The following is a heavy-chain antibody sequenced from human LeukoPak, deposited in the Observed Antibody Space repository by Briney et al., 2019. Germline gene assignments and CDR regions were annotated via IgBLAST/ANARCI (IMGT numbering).Heavy chain of an antibody. CDR3: AREEMATTSFGY. J-gene: IGHJ4*02. CDR2: ISYDGSNK. CDR1: GFTFSSYA. Sequence: PGGSLRLSCAASGFTFSSYAMHWVRQAPGKGLEWVAVISYDGSNKYYADSVKGRFTISRDNSKNTLYLQMNSLRAEDTAVYYCAREEMATTSFGYWGQGTLVTVSS. V-gene: IGHV3-30-3*01. D-gene: IGHD5-24*01.